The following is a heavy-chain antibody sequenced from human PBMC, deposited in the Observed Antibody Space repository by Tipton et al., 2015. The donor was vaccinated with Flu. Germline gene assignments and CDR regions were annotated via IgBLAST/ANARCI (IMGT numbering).Heavy chain of an antibody. J-gene: IGHJ4*01. CDR2: IFATGTA. D-gene: IGHD4-17*01. CDR1: GEALATHY. V-gene: IGHV4-4*07. CDR3: ARLPRHYGDYPLDY. Sequence: GEALATHYWTWFRQPAGERLEWIGRIFATGTAIYNPSLRSRVTMSVDTSKNQFSLNLTSVTAADTAVYYCARLPRHYGDYPLDYWGPGIMVTVSS.